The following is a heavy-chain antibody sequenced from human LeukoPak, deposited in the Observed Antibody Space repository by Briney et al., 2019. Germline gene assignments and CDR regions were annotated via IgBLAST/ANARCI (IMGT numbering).Heavy chain of an antibody. CDR2: ISYDGSNK. V-gene: IGHV3-30*01. CDR1: GLSFSNYW. Sequence: GGSLRLFCAASGLSFSNYWMSWVRQAPGEGLEWVAVISYDGSNKYYADSVKGRFTISRDNSKNTLYLQMNSLRAEDTAVYYCARTIVVASYYFDYWGQGTLVTVSS. CDR3: ARTIVVASYYFDY. D-gene: IGHD3-22*01. J-gene: IGHJ4*02.